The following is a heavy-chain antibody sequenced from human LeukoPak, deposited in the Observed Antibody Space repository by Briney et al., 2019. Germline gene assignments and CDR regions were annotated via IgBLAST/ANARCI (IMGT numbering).Heavy chain of an antibody. CDR1: GFTFDDYA. J-gene: IGHJ4*02. V-gene: IGHV3-9*01. Sequence: PEGSLRLSCAASGFTFDDYAMHWVRQAPGKGLEWVSGISWNAGSIGYADSVNGRFTISRDNAKNSVYLQMNSLRAEDTALYYCAKDMNYDFWSGYAHWGQGTLVTVSS. CDR2: ISWNAGSI. D-gene: IGHD3-3*01. CDR3: AKDMNYDFWSGYAH.